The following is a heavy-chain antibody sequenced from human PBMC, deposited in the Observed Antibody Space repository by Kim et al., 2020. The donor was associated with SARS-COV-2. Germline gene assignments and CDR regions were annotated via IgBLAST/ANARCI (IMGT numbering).Heavy chain of an antibody. CDR2: ISAYNGNT. CDR1: GYTFTSYG. V-gene: IGHV1-18*01. D-gene: IGHD3-22*01. CDR3: ARDTGYDSSLGMVLSPAFDY. Sequence: ASVKVSCKASGYTFTSYGISWVRQAPGQGLEWMGWISAYNGNTNYAQKLQGRVTMTTDTSTSTAYMELRSLRSDDTAMYYCARDTGYDSSLGMVLSPAFDYWGQGTLVTVSS. J-gene: IGHJ4*02.